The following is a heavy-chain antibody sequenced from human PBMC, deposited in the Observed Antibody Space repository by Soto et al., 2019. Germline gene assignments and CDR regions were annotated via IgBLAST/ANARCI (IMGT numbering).Heavy chain of an antibody. CDR3: ARQNSSIAGIAVAGDFDY. D-gene: IGHD6-19*01. CDR1: GGSISSYY. Sequence: SDTLSLTCTVSGGSISSYYWSWIRQPPGKGLEWIGYIYYSGSTNYNPSLKSRVTISVDTSKNQFSLKLSSVTAADTAVYYCARQNSSIAGIAVAGDFDYWGQGTLVTVS. V-gene: IGHV4-59*08. CDR2: IYYSGST. J-gene: IGHJ4*02.